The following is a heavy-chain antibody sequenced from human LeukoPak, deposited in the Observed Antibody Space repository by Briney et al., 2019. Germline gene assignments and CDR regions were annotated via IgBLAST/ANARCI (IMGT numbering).Heavy chain of an antibody. D-gene: IGHD3-10*01. CDR1: GSSIGTYS. Sequence: PSETLSLTCTVTGSSIGTYSWSWIRQPPGKGLEWVGYIYTTGSTHYNPSLKSRVTMSLDTSKNQFSLKLSSVTAADTAVYYCARAVLMVRGLTDWYFDLWGRGTLVTVSS. J-gene: IGHJ2*01. CDR3: ARAVLMVRGLTDWYFDL. CDR2: IYTTGST. V-gene: IGHV4-4*09.